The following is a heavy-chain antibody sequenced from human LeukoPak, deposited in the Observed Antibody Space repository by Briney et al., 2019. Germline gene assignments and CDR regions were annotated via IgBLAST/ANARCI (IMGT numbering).Heavy chain of an antibody. D-gene: IGHD3-22*01. CDR3: AKDNYYDSSGYEY. J-gene: IGHJ4*02. V-gene: IGHV3-23*01. CDR2: ISGSGYTT. Sequence: GGSLRLSCTASGSTFERYAMSWVRQAPGKGLEWVSIISGSGYTTFYETSVEGRFTISRDNSNNMLFLQMKSLRAEDTAVYYCAKDNYYDSSGYEYWGQGTLVTVSS. CDR1: GSTFERYA.